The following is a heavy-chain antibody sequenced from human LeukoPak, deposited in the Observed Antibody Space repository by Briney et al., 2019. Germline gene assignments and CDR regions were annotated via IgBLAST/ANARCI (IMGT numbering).Heavy chain of an antibody. V-gene: IGHV3-7*01. CDR2: IKQDGSEK. Sequence: GGSLRLSCAASGFTFSNYWMSWVRQAPGKGLEWVANIKQDGSEKYYVDSVKGRFTISRDNAKNSLYLQMNTLRAEDTAVYYCVRDPLAAHLILDLWGQGTLVTVSS. CDR3: VRDPLAAHLILDL. J-gene: IGHJ5*02. CDR1: GFTFSNYW. D-gene: IGHD6-6*01.